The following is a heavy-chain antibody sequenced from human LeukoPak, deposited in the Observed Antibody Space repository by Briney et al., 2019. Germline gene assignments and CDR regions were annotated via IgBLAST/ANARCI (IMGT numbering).Heavy chain of an antibody. CDR2: IDPKSGGT. CDR1: GYTFTDYS. V-gene: IGHV1-2*02. D-gene: IGHD1-1*01. Sequence: PAASVKVSCKASGYTFTDYSVHWVRQAPGQGLEWMGSIDPKSGGTSYAQKFQGRVTMTRDTSITTAYMDLISLIYDDAAVYYCAILNSDRVWGQGTLVTISS. CDR3: AILNSDRV. J-gene: IGHJ4*02.